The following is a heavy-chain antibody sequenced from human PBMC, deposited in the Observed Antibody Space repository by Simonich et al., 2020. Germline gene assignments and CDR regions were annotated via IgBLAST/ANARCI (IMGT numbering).Heavy chain of an antibody. CDR1: GFTFSSYA. V-gene: IGHV3-23*01. D-gene: IGHD1-7*01. CDR2: ISGRGGST. CDR3: AKRSGVSITGTFDY. Sequence: EVQLLESGGGLVQPGGSLRLSCAASGFTFSSYAMSWVRQAPGEGLEWVSGISGRGGSTYYAGSVKGRFTISRDNSKNTLYLQMNSLRAEDTAVYYCAKRSGVSITGTFDYWGQGTLVTVSS. J-gene: IGHJ4*02.